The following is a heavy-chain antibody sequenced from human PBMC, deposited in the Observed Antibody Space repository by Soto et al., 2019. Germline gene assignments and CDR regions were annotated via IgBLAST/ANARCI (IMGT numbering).Heavy chain of an antibody. J-gene: IGHJ4*02. D-gene: IGHD7-27*01. CDR1: GGSISNVNDC. Sequence: QVQLQESGPGLVKPSETLSLTCTVSGGSISNVNDCWSWIRQSPDKGLEWIGHIYDGGSTYNNPSLKGRFPISVAVSKNRFSLKWSSVSVADTAVYYGARGPSGDKVDYWGRGILVTVSS. CDR2: IYDGGST. CDR3: ARGPSGDKVDY. V-gene: IGHV4-30-4*01.